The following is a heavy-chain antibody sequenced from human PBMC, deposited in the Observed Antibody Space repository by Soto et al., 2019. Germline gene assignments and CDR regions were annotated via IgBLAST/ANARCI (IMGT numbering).Heavy chain of an antibody. CDR2: IIPILGIA. Sequence: QVQLVQSGAEVKKPGSSVKVSCKASGGTFSSYTISWVRQAPGQGLEWMGRIIPILGIANYAQKFQGRVTIIADKSTSTAYMELSSLRSEDTAVYYCAREGDSSGLDYWGQGTLVTVSS. D-gene: IGHD6-25*01. CDR1: GGTFSSYT. V-gene: IGHV1-69*08. J-gene: IGHJ4*02. CDR3: AREGDSSGLDY.